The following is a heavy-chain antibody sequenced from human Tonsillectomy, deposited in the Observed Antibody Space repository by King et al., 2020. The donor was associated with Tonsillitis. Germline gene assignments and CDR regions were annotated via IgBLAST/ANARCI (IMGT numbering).Heavy chain of an antibody. J-gene: IGHJ4*02. CDR2: ISSSSSTI. CDR3: ARGLYCSSTSCYHPMDY. V-gene: IGHV3-48*01. Sequence: VQLVESGGGLVQPGGSLRLSCAASGITFSSYSMNWVRQAPGKGLEWVSYISSSSSTIYYADSVKGRFTISRDNAKNSLYLQMNSLRAEDTAVYYCARGLYCSSTSCYHPMDYWGQGTLVTVSS. CDR1: GITFSSYS. D-gene: IGHD2-2*01.